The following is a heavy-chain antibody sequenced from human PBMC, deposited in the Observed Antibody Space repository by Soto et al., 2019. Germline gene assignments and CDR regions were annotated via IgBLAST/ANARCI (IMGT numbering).Heavy chain of an antibody. J-gene: IGHJ6*02. V-gene: IGHV3-30*18. D-gene: IGHD3-3*01. CDR2: ISYDGSNK. CDR1: GFTFSSYG. Sequence: GGSLRLSCAASGFTFSSYGMHWVRQAPGKGLEWVAVISYDGSNKYYADSVKGRFTISRDNSKNTLYLQMNSLRAEDTAVYYCAKDLPTFWSGYWRAYYYYGMDAWGQGTTVTVSS. CDR3: AKDLPTFWSGYWRAYYYYGMDA.